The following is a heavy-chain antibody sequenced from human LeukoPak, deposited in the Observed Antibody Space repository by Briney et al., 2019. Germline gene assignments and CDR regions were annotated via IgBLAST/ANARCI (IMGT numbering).Heavy chain of an antibody. J-gene: IGHJ5*02. Sequence: PGGSLRLSCAASGFTFSSYGMHWVRHAPGKGLEWVAFIRYDGSNKYYADSVKGRFTISRDNSKNTLYLQMNSLRAEDTAVYYCARNVRLGSGELSFAPFKDWFDPWGQGTLVTVSS. D-gene: IGHD3-16*02. V-gene: IGHV3-30*02. CDR3: ARNVRLGSGELSFAPFKDWFDP. CDR1: GFTFSSYG. CDR2: IRYDGSNK.